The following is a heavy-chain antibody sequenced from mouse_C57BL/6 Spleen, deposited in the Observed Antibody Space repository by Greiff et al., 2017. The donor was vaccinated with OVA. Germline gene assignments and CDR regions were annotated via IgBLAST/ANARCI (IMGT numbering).Heavy chain of an antibody. CDR2: IDPENGDT. CDR1: GFNIKDDY. CDR3: TSLLHDAMDY. Sequence: VQLKQSGAELVRPGASVKLSCTASGFNIKDDYMHWVKQRPEQGLEWIGWIDPENGDTEYASKFQGKATITADTSSNTAYLQLSSLTSEDTAVYYCTSLLHDAMDYWGQGTSVTVSS. D-gene: IGHD2-10*01. V-gene: IGHV14-4*01. J-gene: IGHJ4*01.